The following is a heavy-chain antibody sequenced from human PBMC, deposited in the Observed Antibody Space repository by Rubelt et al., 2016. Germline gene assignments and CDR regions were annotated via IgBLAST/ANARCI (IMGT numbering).Heavy chain of an antibody. J-gene: IGHJ1*01. CDR1: GFTFTSSA. CDR2: IVVGSGNT. Sequence: QLVQSGAEVKKPGASVKVSCKASGFTFTSSAVQWVRQARGQRLEWIGWIVVGSGNTNYAKKFQERVTITRDLATSPAYMELSSLGSEDTAVYYCAVTSARPAKYFQHWGQGTLVTVSS. CDR3: AVTSARPAKYFQH. V-gene: IGHV1-58*01. D-gene: IGHD6-6*01.